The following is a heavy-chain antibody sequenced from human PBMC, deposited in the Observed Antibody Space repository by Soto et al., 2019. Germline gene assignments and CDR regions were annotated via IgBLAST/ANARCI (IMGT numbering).Heavy chain of an antibody. V-gene: IGHV3-23*04. Sequence: EVQLVDSGGGLVQTGGSLRLSCAASGFIFSSYAISWVRQAPGKGLEWVSGISGSASSTNYADSVKGRFTISRDNSKNMVYLHMNSLRDEETAVYYCANDKMYNWNYFFEYWGQGTLVTVSS. CDR1: GFIFSSYA. CDR3: ANDKMYNWNYFFEY. CDR2: ISGSASST. D-gene: IGHD1-7*01. J-gene: IGHJ4*02.